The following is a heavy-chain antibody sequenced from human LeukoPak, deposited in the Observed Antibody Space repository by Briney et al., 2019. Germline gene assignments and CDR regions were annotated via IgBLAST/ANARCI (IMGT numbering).Heavy chain of an antibody. D-gene: IGHD3-22*01. V-gene: IGHV4-34*01. J-gene: IGHJ4*02. CDR3: ARHRMGGYYDSSGYYYFDY. CDR2: INHSGST. CDR1: GGSFSGYY. Sequence: SETLSLTCAVYGGSFSGYYWSWIRQPPGKGLEWIGEINHSGSTNYNPSLKSRVTISVDTSKNQFSLKLNSVTAADTAVYYCARHRMGGYYDSSGYYYFDYWGQGTLVTVSS.